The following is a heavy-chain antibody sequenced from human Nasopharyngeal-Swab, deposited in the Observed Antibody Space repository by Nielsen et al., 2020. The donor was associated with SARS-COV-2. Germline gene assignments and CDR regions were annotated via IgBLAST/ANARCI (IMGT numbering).Heavy chain of an antibody. CDR3: ARGRKGSYFAAYDI. J-gene: IGHJ3*02. Sequence: WVRQAPGQALEWMGWIHAANGNTKYSQKFQGRVAITRDTSASTAYMEVSSLRSEDTAVYYCARGRKGSYFAAYDIWGQGTMVTVSS. D-gene: IGHD3-10*01. V-gene: IGHV1-3*01. CDR2: IHAANGNT.